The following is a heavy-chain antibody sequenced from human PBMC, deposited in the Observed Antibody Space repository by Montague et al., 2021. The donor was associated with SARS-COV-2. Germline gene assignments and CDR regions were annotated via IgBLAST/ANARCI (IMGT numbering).Heavy chain of an antibody. V-gene: IGHV3-30*04. CDR3: ARDLGSYYGMDV. CDR1: GFTFSSYA. J-gene: IGHJ6*02. Sequence: SLRLSCAASGFTFSSYAMYWVRQAPGKGLEWVAVISYDGSNKYYADSVKGRFTISKDNSKNTLYLQMNSMRAEDTAMYYCARDLGSYYGMDVWGQGTTVTVSS. CDR2: ISYDGSNK.